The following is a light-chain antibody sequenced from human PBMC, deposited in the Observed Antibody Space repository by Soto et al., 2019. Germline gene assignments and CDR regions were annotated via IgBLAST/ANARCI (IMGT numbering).Light chain of an antibody. V-gene: IGKV3-20*01. Sequence: EVVLTQSPGTLSLSPGDTATLFCRASQSVTINSLAWYQQKPGQTPRLLIYAASTRASGIPDRFSGSGSGTEFALTISRLEPEDFALYYCQQYSSSTYTFGQGTKVEIK. J-gene: IGKJ2*01. CDR3: QQYSSSTYT. CDR2: AAS. CDR1: QSVTINS.